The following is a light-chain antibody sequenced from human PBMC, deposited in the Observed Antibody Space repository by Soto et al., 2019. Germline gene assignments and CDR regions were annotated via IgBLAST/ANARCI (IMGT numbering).Light chain of an antibody. CDR2: DVT. CDR1: SSDVGGYNF. J-gene: IGLJ1*01. V-gene: IGLV2-14*01. Sequence: QSVLTQPASVSGSPGQSITISCTGTSSDVGGYNFVSWYQQHPDKAPKLMIYDVTNRPSGVSNRFSGSKSGNTASLTISGLQAEEEADYYCSSYTSISTYVFGTG. CDR3: SSYTSISTYV.